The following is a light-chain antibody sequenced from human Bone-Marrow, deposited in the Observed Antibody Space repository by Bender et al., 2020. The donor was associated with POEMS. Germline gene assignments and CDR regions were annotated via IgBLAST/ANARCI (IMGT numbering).Light chain of an antibody. CDR2: DVS. CDR1: SNDVGSYDL. CDR3: CSYAGSSTWV. J-gene: IGLJ3*02. V-gene: IGLV2-23*02. Sequence: QSALTQPASGSGSPGQSITISCTGTSNDVGSYDLVSWYQQHPGKAPKLMIYDVSNRPSGVSNRFSGSKSGSTASLTISGLQAEDEADYYCCSYAGSSTWVFGGGTKLTVL.